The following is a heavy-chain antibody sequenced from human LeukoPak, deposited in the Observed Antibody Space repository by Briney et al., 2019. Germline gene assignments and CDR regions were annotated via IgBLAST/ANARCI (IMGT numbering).Heavy chain of an antibody. J-gene: IGHJ4*02. CDR3: AKDRVATTVIDY. V-gene: IGHV3-21*01. CDR2: SSSSTYI. D-gene: IGHD5-12*01. CDR1: GFTFSSYS. Sequence: GGPLRLSCAASGFTFSSYSMNWVRQAPGKGLEWVSYSSSSTYIYYADSVKGRFTISRDNAKNSLYLQMNSLRAEDTAVYYCAKDRVATTVIDYWGQGTLVTVSS.